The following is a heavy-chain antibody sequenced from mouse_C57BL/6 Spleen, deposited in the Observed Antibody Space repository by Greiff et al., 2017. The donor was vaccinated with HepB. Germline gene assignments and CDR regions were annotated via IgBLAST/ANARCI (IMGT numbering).Heavy chain of an antibody. CDR2: INPGSGGT. CDR1: GYAFTNYL. Sequence: QVQLQQSGAELVRPGTSVKVSCKASGYAFTNYLIEWVKQRPGQGLEWIGVINPGSGGTNYNEKFKGKATLTADKSSSTAYMQLSSLTSEDSAVYFCARCPIYYYGSSLSFDYWGQGTTLTVSS. D-gene: IGHD1-1*01. CDR3: ARCPIYYYGSSLSFDY. J-gene: IGHJ2*01. V-gene: IGHV1-54*01.